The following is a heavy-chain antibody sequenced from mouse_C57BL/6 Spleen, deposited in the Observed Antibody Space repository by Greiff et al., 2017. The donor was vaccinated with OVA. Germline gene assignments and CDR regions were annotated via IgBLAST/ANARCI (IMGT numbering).Heavy chain of an antibody. D-gene: IGHD1-1*01. Sequence: VQLQQSGPELVKPGASVKLSCKASGYTFTSYWMHWVKQRPGQGLEWIGNINPSNGGTNYNEKFKSKATLTVDKSSSTAYMQLSSLTSEDSAVYYCARGGYYGSYWYFDVWGTGTTVTVSS. V-gene: IGHV1-53*01. CDR3: ARGGYYGSYWYFDV. J-gene: IGHJ1*03. CDR2: INPSNGGT. CDR1: GYTFTSYW.